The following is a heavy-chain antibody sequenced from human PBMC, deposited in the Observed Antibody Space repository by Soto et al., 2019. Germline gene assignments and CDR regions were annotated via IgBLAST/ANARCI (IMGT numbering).Heavy chain of an antibody. Sequence: ASVKVSCKASGYTFTSYYINWVRQATGQGLEWMGWMNPNSGNTGYAQKFQGRVTMTRNTSISTAYMELSSLRSEDTAVYYCARAYHDSSGYYVVHAFDIWGQGTMVTVSS. CDR1: GYTFTSYY. CDR3: ARAYHDSSGYYVVHAFDI. D-gene: IGHD3-22*01. V-gene: IGHV1-8*01. J-gene: IGHJ3*02. CDR2: MNPNSGNT.